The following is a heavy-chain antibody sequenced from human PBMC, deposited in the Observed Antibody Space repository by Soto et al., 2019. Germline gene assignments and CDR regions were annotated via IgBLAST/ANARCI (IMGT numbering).Heavy chain of an antibody. CDR3: AKAHPMGTVTTDYYYYGMDV. D-gene: IGHD4-17*01. V-gene: IGHV3-23*01. CDR1: GFTFSSYA. Sequence: GGSLRLSCAASGFTFSSYAMSWVRQAPGKGLEWVSAISGSGGSTYYADSVKGRFTISRDNSKNTLYLQMNSLRAEDTAVYYCAKAHPMGTVTTDYYYYGMDVWGQGTTVTVSS. J-gene: IGHJ6*02. CDR2: ISGSGGST.